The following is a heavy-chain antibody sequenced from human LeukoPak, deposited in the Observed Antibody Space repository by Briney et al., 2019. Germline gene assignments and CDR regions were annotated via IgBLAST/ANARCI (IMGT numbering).Heavy chain of an antibody. CDR3: ARGNYDFWSGYYDAFDI. J-gene: IGHJ3*02. CDR2: IYYSGST. Sequence: SETLSLTCTVSGGSISSGGYYWSWIRQHPGKVLEWIGYIYYSGSTYYNPSLKSRVTISVGTSKNQFSLKLSSVTAADTAVYYCARGNYDFWSGYYDAFDIWGQGTMVTVSS. D-gene: IGHD3-3*01. V-gene: IGHV4-31*03. CDR1: GGSISSGGYY.